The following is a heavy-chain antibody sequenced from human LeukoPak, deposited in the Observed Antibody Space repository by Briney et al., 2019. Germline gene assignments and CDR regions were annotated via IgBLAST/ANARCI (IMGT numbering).Heavy chain of an antibody. Sequence: ASVKVSCKTSGFTFTTYTMHWVRQAPGQRLEWMGWINAANGNTQYSQKFQGRVTITRDTSTSTAYMELSSLRSEDTAVYYCARGAPIRVAVAATFDPWGQGTLVTVPS. CDR3: ARGAPIRVAVAATFDP. CDR1: GFTFTTYT. J-gene: IGHJ5*02. V-gene: IGHV1-3*01. D-gene: IGHD6-19*01. CDR2: INAANGNT.